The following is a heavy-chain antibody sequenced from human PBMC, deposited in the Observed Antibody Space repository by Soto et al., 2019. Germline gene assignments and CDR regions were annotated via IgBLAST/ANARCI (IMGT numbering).Heavy chain of an antibody. CDR3: ATGYCRSDNCHFTH. CDR2: ISGTSETI. CDR1: GFNFHTYT. V-gene: IGHV3-48*02. J-gene: IGHJ4*02. D-gene: IGHD2-2*03. Sequence: ESGGGLVQPGGSLRLSCAASGFNFHTYTMTWVRQAPGKGLEWVSYISGTSETIFYADSVKGRFTISRDNAKNSLYLQLNSLRDEETAVYYCATGYCRSDNCHFTHWGQGTLVTVSS.